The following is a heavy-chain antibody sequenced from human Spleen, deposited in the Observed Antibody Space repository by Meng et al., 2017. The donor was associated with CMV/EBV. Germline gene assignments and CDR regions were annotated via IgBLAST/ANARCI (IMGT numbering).Heavy chain of an antibody. CDR3: AKGRSERSYDY. D-gene: IGHD5-24*01. V-gene: IGHV3-30*02. CDR2: TK. J-gene: IGHJ4*02. Sequence: SVTLPCAASWFIHAHYHIHWVRQAPDKGLGWVASTKCFAGSVEGRFTISSDNSKNPVYLQKISLTTEDTAVYSCAKGRSERSYDYWGQGTLVTVSS. CDR1: WFIHAHYH.